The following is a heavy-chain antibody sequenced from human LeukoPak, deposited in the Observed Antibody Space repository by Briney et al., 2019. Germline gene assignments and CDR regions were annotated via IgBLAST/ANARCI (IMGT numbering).Heavy chain of an antibody. CDR3: TTDLGRFLEWLLTDY. CDR2: IKSKTDGGTI. D-gene: IGHD3-3*01. V-gene: IGHV3-15*01. Sequence: GGSLRLSCAASGFTFSNVWMSWVRQAPGKGLEWVGRIKSKTDGGTIDYAAPVKGRFTISRDDSKNTLYLQMNSLKTEDTAVYYCTTDLGRFLEWLLTDYWGQGTLVTVSS. CDR1: GFTFSNVW. J-gene: IGHJ4*02.